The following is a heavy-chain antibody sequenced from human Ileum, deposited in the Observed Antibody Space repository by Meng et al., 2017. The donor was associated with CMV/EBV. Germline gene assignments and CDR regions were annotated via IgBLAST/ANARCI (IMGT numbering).Heavy chain of an antibody. V-gene: IGHV3-23*01. J-gene: IGHJ4*02. Sequence: GESLKISCIASGFTFSSYAMGWVRQAPGKGLEWVSDVGGNGDGTYHADSVKGRFTISRDNSRNILYLQMNSLRADDTAVYYCAKGVSVFGVVPDHWGQGTLVTVSS. CDR3: AKGVSVFGVVPDH. D-gene: IGHD3-3*01. CDR2: VGGNGDGT. CDR1: GFTFSSYA.